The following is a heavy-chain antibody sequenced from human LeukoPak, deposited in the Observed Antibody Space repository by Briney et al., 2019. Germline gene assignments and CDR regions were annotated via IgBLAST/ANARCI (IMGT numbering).Heavy chain of an antibody. D-gene: IGHD3-10*01. V-gene: IGHV3-21*01. CDR3: ARDSRFGHYFDY. CDR2: ISSSSSYI. Sequence: GGSLRPSCAASGFTFSSYSMNWVRQAPGKGLEWVSSISSSSSYIYYADSVKGRFTISRDNAKNSLYLQMNSLRAEDTAVYYCARDSRFGHYFDYWGQGTLVTVSS. CDR1: GFTFSSYS. J-gene: IGHJ4*02.